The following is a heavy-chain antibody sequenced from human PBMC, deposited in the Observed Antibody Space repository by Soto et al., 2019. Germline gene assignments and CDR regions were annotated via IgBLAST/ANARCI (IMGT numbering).Heavy chain of an antibody. Sequence: QLHLHESGPGLVKPSETLSLTCAVSGGSISSSRFYWGWIRQPPGKGPEWIASINYSGSTYYSPSLQSRVTISVDTSENHFSLNLDSVTAADTAVYYCARGGYNAGYSPDVFSVWGQGTQVTVSS. D-gene: IGHD5-12*01. CDR1: GGSISSSRFY. V-gene: IGHV4-39*02. J-gene: IGHJ3*01. CDR2: INYSGST. CDR3: ARGGYNAGYSPDVFSV.